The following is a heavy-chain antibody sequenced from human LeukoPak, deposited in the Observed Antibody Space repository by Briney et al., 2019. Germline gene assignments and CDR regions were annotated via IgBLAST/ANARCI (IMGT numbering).Heavy chain of an antibody. J-gene: IGHJ5*02. CDR2: IYYSGST. Sequence: SETLSLTCTVSGGSISSSSYYWGWIRQPPGTGLEWIGSIYYSGSTYYNPSLKSRVTISVDTSKNQFSLKLSSVTAADTAVYYCARGQRITMVRGVPKPNTNRFDPWGQGTLVTVSS. D-gene: IGHD3-10*01. CDR3: ARGQRITMVRGVPKPNTNRFDP. CDR1: GGSISSSSYY. V-gene: IGHV4-39*01.